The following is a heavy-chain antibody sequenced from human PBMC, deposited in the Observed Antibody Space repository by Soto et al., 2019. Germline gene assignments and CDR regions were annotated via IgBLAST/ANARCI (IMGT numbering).Heavy chain of an antibody. V-gene: IGHV3-7*02. CDR1: GFTFSSYW. Sequence: VQLVESGEGLVQPGGSLRLSCAASGFTFSSYWMSWVRQAPGKGLEWVANIKQDGSEKYYVDSVKGRFTISRDNANNSPYLQMNSLIAEDTAVYYCARPRRGINWFDPWGQGTLVTVSS. CDR2: IKQDGSEK. CDR3: ARPRRGINWFDP. J-gene: IGHJ5*02. D-gene: IGHD3-16*01.